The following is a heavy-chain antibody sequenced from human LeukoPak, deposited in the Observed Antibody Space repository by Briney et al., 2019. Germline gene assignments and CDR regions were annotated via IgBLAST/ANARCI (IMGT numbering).Heavy chain of an antibody. J-gene: IGHJ5*02. Sequence: SETLSLTCTVSGGSISSGDYYWSWIRQPPGKGLEWIGYIYYSGSTYYNPSLKSRVTISVDTSKNQFSLKLSSVTAADTAVYYCARGIMIFGKAWFDPWGQGTLVTVSS. D-gene: IGHD3/OR15-3a*01. V-gene: IGHV4-30-4*01. CDR3: ARGIMIFGKAWFDP. CDR2: IYYSGST. CDR1: GGSISSGDYY.